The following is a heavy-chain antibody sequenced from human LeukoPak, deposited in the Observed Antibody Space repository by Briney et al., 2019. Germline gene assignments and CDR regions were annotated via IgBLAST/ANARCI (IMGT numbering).Heavy chain of an antibody. V-gene: IGHV1-69*13. CDR1: GGTFSSYA. CDR3: ARGATIVVVPAAIGIWFDP. CDR2: IIPIFGTA. Sequence: GASVKVSCKASGGTFSSYAISWVRQAPGQGLEWMGGIIPIFGTANYAQKFQGSVTITADESTSTAYMELSSLRSEDTAVYYCARGATIVVVPAAIGIWFDPWGQGTLVTVSS. D-gene: IGHD2-2*01. J-gene: IGHJ5*02.